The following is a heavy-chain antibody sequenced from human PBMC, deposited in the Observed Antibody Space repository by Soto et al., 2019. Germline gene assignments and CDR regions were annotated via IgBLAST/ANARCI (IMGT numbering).Heavy chain of an antibody. V-gene: IGHV5-10-1*01. J-gene: IGHJ4*02. CDR1: GDSFTSYW. D-gene: IGHD3-3*01. CDR2: IDPSASYT. Sequence: PXESLKSSVKGAGDSFTSYWISWVRQIPGKGLEWMGRIDPSASYTNYSPSFQGHVTISADKSISTAYLQWSSLKASDTAMYYCARRVGYDFWSGYLGSDYWGQGTLVTVSS. CDR3: ARRVGYDFWSGYLGSDY.